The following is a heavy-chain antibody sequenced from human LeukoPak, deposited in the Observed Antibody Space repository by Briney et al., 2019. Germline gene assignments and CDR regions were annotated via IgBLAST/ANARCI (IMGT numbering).Heavy chain of an antibody. D-gene: IGHD2-15*01. CDR1: GFTFSSYV. CDR3: ASSWYHYHYGMDV. CDR2: ISGSGGST. Sequence: PGGSLRLSCAASGFTFSSYVMTWVRQAPGKGLDWVSSISGSGGSTYYADSVKGRLTISRDNSKNSLYLQMNSLRAEDTAVYYCASSWYHYHYGMDVWGQGTTVTVSS. V-gene: IGHV3-23*01. J-gene: IGHJ6*02.